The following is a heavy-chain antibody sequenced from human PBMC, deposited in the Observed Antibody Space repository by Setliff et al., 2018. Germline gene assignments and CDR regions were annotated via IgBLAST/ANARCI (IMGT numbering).Heavy chain of an antibody. J-gene: IGHJ1*01. CDR1: GGSIGAYY. CDR3: ARVDFTMLQGVLGH. CDR2: IYTSGST. Sequence: SETLSLTCTVSGGSIGAYYWNWIRQPAGKGLEWIGHIYTSGSTNYNPSLKSRVTMSVDTSKNQFSLKVNSVTAADTAVYYCARVDFTMLQGVLGHWGQGTLVTVSS. V-gene: IGHV4-4*07. D-gene: IGHD3-10*01.